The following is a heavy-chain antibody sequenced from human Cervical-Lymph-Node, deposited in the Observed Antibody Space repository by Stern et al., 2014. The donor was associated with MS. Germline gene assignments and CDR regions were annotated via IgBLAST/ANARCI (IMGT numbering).Heavy chain of an antibody. D-gene: IGHD3-22*01. CDR3: ARDSGNYYDSSGPFDY. CDR1: GGSISSGSYY. V-gene: IGHV4-61*02. J-gene: IGHJ4*02. CDR2: IYTSGST. Sequence: QVQLQESGPGLVKPSQTLSLTCTVSGGSISSGSYYWSWIRQPAGKGLEWIGRIYTSGSTNYNPSLKSRVTISVDTSKTQFSLKLSSVTAADTAVYYCARDSGNYYDSSGPFDYWGQGTLVTVSS.